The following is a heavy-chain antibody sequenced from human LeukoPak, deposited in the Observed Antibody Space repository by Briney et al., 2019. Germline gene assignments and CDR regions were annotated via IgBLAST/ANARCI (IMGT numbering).Heavy chain of an antibody. CDR2: IKEDGSEK. V-gene: IGHV3-7*01. Sequence: AGGSLRLSCVASGFTLSNYWMSWVRQAPGKGLEWVANIKEDGSEKKYVDSVKGRFTISRDNAKNSLDLQMSSLRAEDTAMYYCARDEVGGPLKYWGQGTLVTVSS. D-gene: IGHD6-6*01. J-gene: IGHJ4*02. CDR1: GFTLSNYW. CDR3: ARDEVGGPLKY.